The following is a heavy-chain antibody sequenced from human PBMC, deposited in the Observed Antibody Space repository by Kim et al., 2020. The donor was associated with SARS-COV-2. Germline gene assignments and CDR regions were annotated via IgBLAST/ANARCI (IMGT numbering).Heavy chain of an antibody. D-gene: IGHD3-22*01. Sequence: SETLSLTCTVSGGSISSYYWSWIRQPAGKGLEWIGRIYTSGSTNYNPSLKSRVTMSVDTSKNQFSLKLSSVTAADTAVYYCASSPILYYYDSSGYYGHGAVDIWGQGKMVTVSS. CDR2: IYTSGST. J-gene: IGHJ3*02. V-gene: IGHV4-4*07. CDR3: ASSPILYYYDSSGYYGHGAVDI. CDR1: GGSISSYY.